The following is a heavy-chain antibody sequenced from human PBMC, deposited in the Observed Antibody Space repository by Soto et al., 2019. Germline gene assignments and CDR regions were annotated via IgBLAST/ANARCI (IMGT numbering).Heavy chain of an antibody. CDR1: GFTFSSYS. CDR3: ARDREWGRWYFDY. D-gene: IGHD3-16*01. J-gene: IGHJ4*02. V-gene: IGHV3-21*01. Sequence: EVQLVESGGGLVKPGGSLRLSCAASGFTFSSYSMNWVRQAPGKGLEWVSSISSSSSYIYYADSVKGRFTISRDNAKNSLYLQMNSLRAEDTAVYYCARDREWGRWYFDYWGQGTLVTVSS. CDR2: ISSSSSYI.